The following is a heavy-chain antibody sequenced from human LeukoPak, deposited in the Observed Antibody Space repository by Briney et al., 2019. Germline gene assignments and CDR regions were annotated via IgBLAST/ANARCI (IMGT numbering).Heavy chain of an antibody. Sequence: GGSLRLSCAASGFTFSSYAMSWVRQAPGKGLEWVSAIIGSGSTYYADSVKGRFTISRDNFQNTLYLQMNSLRAEDTAIYYCAKKGTGSGWSHGQFDYWGQGTLVTVSS. D-gene: IGHD6-19*01. V-gene: IGHV3-23*01. CDR3: AKKGTGSGWSHGQFDY. CDR1: GFTFSSYA. J-gene: IGHJ4*02. CDR2: IIGSGST.